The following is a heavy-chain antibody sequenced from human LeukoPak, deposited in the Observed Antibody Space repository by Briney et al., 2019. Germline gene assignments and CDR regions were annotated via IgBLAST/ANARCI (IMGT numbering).Heavy chain of an antibody. Sequence: ASVKVSCQASGGTFSSYAISWVRQAPGQGLEWMGGIIPIFGTANYAQKFQGRVTITADESTSTAYMELSSLRSEDTAVYYCAGTAYYYGSGSYYTFDYWGQGTLVTVSS. D-gene: IGHD3-10*01. CDR3: AGTAYYYGSGSYYTFDY. CDR2: IIPIFGTA. V-gene: IGHV1-69*13. CDR1: GGTFSSYA. J-gene: IGHJ4*02.